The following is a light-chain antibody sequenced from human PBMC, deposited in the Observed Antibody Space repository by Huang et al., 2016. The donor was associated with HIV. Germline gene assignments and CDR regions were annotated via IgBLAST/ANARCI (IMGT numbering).Light chain of an antibody. CDR3: QQYNDWPPPST. CDR1: QSVSRN. V-gene: IGKV3-15*01. J-gene: IGKJ3*01. CDR2: RAS. Sequence: EIVMMQSPATLSVSPGERATLSCRASQSVSRNLAWYQQKPGQAPRLLIYRASNRATAIPARFTGSGSGTEFNHTISSLQSEDFAVYYCQQYNDWPPPSTFGPGTKVDIK.